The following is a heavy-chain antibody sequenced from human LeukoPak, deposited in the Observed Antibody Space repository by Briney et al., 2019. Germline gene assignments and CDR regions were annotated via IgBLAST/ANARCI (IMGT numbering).Heavy chain of an antibody. V-gene: IGHV3-74*01. J-gene: IGHJ4*02. CDR3: ATASRYCSSTSCRDY. CDR2: INSDGSST. D-gene: IGHD2-2*01. Sequence: PGGSLRLFCAASGFTFSSYWMHWVRQAPGKGLVWVSRINSDGSSTSYADSVKGRFTISRDNAKNTLYLQMNSLRAEDTAVYYCATASRYCSSTSCRDYWGQGTLVTVSS. CDR1: GFTFSSYW.